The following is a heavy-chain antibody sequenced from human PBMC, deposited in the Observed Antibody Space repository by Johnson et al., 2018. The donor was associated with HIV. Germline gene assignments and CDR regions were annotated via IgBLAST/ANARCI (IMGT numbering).Heavy chain of an antibody. V-gene: IGHV3-30*02. J-gene: IGHJ3*02. CDR2: IRYDGSNK. Sequence: VQLVESGGGVVQPGGSLRLSCAASGFTLSSYGIHWVRQAPGKGLEWVAFIRYDGSNKYYADSVKGRFTISRDNSKNTLYLQMNSLRAEDTAVYYCAKTEDAFDIWGQGTMVTVSS. CDR3: AKTEDAFDI. CDR1: GFTLSSYG.